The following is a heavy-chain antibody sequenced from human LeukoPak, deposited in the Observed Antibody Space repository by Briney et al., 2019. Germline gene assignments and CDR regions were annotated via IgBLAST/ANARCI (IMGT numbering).Heavy chain of an antibody. CDR2: ISYDGSNK. J-gene: IGHJ6*03. D-gene: IGHD5-12*01. CDR3: AKDWEWLRPYYYYMDV. V-gene: IGHV3-30*18. Sequence: GGSLRLSCAASGFTFSSYGMHWVRQAPGKGLEWVAVISYDGSNKYYVDSVKGRFTISRDNSKNTLYLQMNSLRAEDTAVYYCAKDWEWLRPYYYYMDVWGKGTTVTVSS. CDR1: GFTFSSYG.